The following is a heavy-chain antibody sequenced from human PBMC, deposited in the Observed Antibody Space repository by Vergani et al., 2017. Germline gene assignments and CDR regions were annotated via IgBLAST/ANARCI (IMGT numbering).Heavy chain of an antibody. CDR3: AREYSSSVGFLAY. D-gene: IGHD6-6*01. CDR2: IHYSENT. V-gene: IGHV4-59*11. Sequence: QLHLQESGPGLVKSSETLSLTCSVSFDSIRNLYCNWIRQPPGKGLGWIGSIHYSENTNYNPSLKTRVTISVDTSKNQFSLTLTSVTAADTAVYYCAREYSSSVGFLAYWGQGTLVTVSS. J-gene: IGHJ4*02. CDR1: FDSIRNLY.